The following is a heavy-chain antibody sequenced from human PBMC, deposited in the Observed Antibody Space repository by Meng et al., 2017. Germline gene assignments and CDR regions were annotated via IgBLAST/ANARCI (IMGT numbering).Heavy chain of an antibody. CDR3: AREHIVVVTARSRNYFDY. Sequence: GGSLRLSCAASGFTFSSYAMHWVRQAPGKGLEWVAVISYDGSNKYYADSVKGQFTISRDNSKNTLYPQMNSLRAGDTAVYYCAREHIVVVTARSRNYFDYWGQGTLVTVSS. CDR2: ISYDGSNK. V-gene: IGHV3-30*01. CDR1: GFTFSSYA. D-gene: IGHD2-21*02. J-gene: IGHJ4*02.